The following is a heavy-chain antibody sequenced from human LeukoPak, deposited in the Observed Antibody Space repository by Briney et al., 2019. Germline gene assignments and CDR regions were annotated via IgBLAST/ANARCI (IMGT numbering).Heavy chain of an antibody. J-gene: IGHJ2*01. CDR3: ARGAPDSKWGYFDL. Sequence: ASVKVSCKASGYTFTSYDINWVRQATGQGLEWMGWMNPNSGNTGYAQKFQGRVTMTRNTSMSTAYMELSSLRSEDTAVYYCARGAPDSKWGYFDLWGRGTLVTVSS. CDR1: GYTFTSYD. D-gene: IGHD1-26*01. V-gene: IGHV1-8*01. CDR2: MNPNSGNT.